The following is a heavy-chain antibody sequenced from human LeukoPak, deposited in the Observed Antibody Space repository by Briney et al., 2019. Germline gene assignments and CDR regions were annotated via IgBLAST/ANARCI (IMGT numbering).Heavy chain of an antibody. CDR3: TRDLTGHYSIDY. CDR2: ISNNGRNK. J-gene: IGHJ4*02. D-gene: IGHD3-22*01. CDR1: GFTFSHYG. Sequence: PGGSLRLSCAASGFTFSHYGVHWVRQAPGKGLEWVAFISNNGRNKDYADSVKGRFTISRDNSKNTLYPQVTSLRPDDTAVYYCTRDLTGHYSIDYWGQGTLVTVSS. V-gene: IGHV3-30*03.